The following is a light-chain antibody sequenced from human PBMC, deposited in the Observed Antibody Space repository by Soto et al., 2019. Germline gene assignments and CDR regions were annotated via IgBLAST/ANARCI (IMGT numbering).Light chain of an antibody. CDR1: QGISNY. CDR2: AAS. CDR3: QKYSRALPFT. V-gene: IGKV1-27*01. J-gene: IGKJ3*01. Sequence: DIQMTQSPSSLSASVGDRVTITCRASQGISNYLAWYQQKPGKVPKLLIYAASTLQSGVPSRLSGSGSGTDYTLTISSLQPEDGATYYCQKYSRALPFTFGPGTKVDIK.